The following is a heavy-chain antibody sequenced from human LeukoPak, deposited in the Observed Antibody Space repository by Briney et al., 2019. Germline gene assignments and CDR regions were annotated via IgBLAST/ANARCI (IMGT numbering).Heavy chain of an antibody. J-gene: IGHJ4*02. V-gene: IGHV3-23*01. CDR1: GFTFNSFA. CDR3: ARSLGVGGYTRYKGFDQ. D-gene: IGHD3-16*02. CDR2: ISGSDGSS. Sequence: GGSLRLSCAASGFTFNSFAMNWVRQAPGKGLEWVSSISGSDGSSHYADFVKGRFTISRDNSKNTLHLQMNSLRAEDTAVYYCARSLGVGGYTRYKGFDQWGQGTLVTVSS.